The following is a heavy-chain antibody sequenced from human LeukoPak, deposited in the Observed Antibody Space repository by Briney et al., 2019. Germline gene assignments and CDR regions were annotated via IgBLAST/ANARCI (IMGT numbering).Heavy chain of an antibody. D-gene: IGHD6-19*01. CDR3: ARGVSSGWGNYYYYYYMDV. Sequence: GGSLRLSCAASGFTFDEYSMHWVRQAPGKGLEWVALISRDGYSTYYGDSARGRFTISRDNSKNTLYLQMNSLRAEDTAVYYCARGVSSGWGNYYYYYYMDVWGKGTTVTVSS. J-gene: IGHJ6*03. V-gene: IGHV3-43*01. CDR1: GFTFDEYS. CDR2: ISRDGYST.